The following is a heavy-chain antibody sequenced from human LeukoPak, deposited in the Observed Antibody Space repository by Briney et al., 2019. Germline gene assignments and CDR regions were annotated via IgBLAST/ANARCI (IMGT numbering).Heavy chain of an antibody. D-gene: IGHD1-26*01. CDR3: VKDRTINGRSSPFDS. CDR2: ISYDGRNQ. J-gene: IGHJ4*02. CDR1: YG. Sequence: YGXXXVRQAPLKGLEWXAAISYDGRNQNYADSVKGRFTIFRDNSQNTLYLQMNSLRAEDTALYYCVKDRTINGRSSPFDSWGQGTLVTVSS. V-gene: IGHV3-30*18.